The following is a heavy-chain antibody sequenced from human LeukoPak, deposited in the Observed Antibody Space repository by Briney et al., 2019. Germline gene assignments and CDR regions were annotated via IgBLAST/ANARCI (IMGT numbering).Heavy chain of an antibody. J-gene: IGHJ4*02. V-gene: IGHV1-2*02. Sequence: GASVKVSCKASGYTFTGYYMHWVRQAPGQGLEWMGWINPNSGGTNYAQKFQGRVTMTRDTSISTAYMELSRLRSDDTAVYYCAREKLYCSSTSCSFDYWGQGTLVTVSS. CDR1: GYTFTGYY. D-gene: IGHD2-2*01. CDR3: AREKLYCSSTSCSFDY. CDR2: INPNSGGT.